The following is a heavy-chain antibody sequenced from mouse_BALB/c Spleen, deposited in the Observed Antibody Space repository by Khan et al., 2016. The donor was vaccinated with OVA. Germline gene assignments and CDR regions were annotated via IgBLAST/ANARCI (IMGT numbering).Heavy chain of an antibody. CDR3: ARIKKIVATYIDY. Sequence: QVQLQQPGAELVKAGASVKMSCKASGYTFTSYWMHWVKQRLGHGLEWFAETNPTNGRTYYNEKFKRKATLTVDKSYSNAYMLLSGPTFEDSAVYYCARIKKIVATYIDYWGQGTTLTVSS. J-gene: IGHJ2*01. D-gene: IGHD1-1*01. CDR1: GYTFTSYW. V-gene: IGHV1S81*02. CDR2: TNPTNGRT.